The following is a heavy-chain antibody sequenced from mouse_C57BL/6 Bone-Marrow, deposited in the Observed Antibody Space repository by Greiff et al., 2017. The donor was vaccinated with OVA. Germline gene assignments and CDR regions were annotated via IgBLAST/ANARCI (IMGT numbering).Heavy chain of an antibody. CDR3: ARAPARGVTTAWFAY. Sequence: QVHVKQSGAELVKPGASVKMSCKASGYTFTSYWITWVKQRPGQGLEWIGDIYPGSGSTNYNEKFKSKATLTVDTSSSTAYMQLSSLTSEDSAVYYCARAPARGVTTAWFAYWGQGTLVTVSA. V-gene: IGHV1-55*01. D-gene: IGHD2-2*01. J-gene: IGHJ3*01. CDR2: IYPGSGST. CDR1: GYTFTSYW.